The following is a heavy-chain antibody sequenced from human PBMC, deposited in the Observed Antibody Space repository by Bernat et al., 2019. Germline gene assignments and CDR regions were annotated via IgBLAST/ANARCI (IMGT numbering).Heavy chain of an antibody. CDR1: GGSISSYY. V-gene: IGHV4-59*08. CDR2: IYYSGST. CDR3: AGEVPAASYYYYYGMDV. Sequence: QVQLQESGPGLVKPSETLSLTCTVSGGSISSYYWSWIRQPPGKGLEWMGYIYYSGSTNYNPSLKSRVNITVDTSKNQFSLKLSSVTAADTAVYYWAGEVPAASYYYYYGMDVWGQGTTVTVSS. J-gene: IGHJ6*02. D-gene: IGHD2-2*01.